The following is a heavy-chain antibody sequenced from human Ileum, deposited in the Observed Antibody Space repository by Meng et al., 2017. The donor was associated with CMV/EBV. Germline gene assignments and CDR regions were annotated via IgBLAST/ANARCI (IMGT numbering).Heavy chain of an antibody. D-gene: IGHD1-7*01. J-gene: IGHJ4*02. CDR1: GLTVSSYW. V-gene: IGHV3-74*01. CDR3: ARGGNGNFFYYFDY. Sequence: ASGLTVSSYWMHWVRPVPGEGLVWFSRIQSDGPHTDYADFVEGRFTISRGNAKNTLYLQMNSLRVEDTAVYYCARGGNGNFFYYFDYWGQGTLVTVSS. CDR2: IQSDGPHT.